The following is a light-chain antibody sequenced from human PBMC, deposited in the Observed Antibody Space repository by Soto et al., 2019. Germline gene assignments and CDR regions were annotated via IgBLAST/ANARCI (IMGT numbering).Light chain of an antibody. Sequence: EIVMTQSPATLSVSAGERATLPCRASQSVSSYLAWYQQKPGQAPRLLIYDASNRATGIPARFSGSGSGTDFTLTITSLEPEDFAVYYCQHRSNWLAFGGGTKVDIK. CDR2: DAS. V-gene: IGKV3-11*01. CDR3: QHRSNWLA. J-gene: IGKJ4*01. CDR1: QSVSSY.